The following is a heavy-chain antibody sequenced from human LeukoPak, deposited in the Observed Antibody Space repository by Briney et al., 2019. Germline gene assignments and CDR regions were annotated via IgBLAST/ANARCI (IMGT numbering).Heavy chain of an antibody. J-gene: IGHJ6*04. Sequence: PGGSLRLSCASSGFTFSSYSMNWVRQAPGKGLEWVSSISSSSSYIYYADSVKGRFTISRDNAKNSLYLQMNSLRAEDTAVYYCAELGITMIGGVWGKGTTVTISS. CDR3: AELGITMIGGV. D-gene: IGHD3-10*02. V-gene: IGHV3-21*01. CDR2: ISSSSSYI. CDR1: GFTFSSYS.